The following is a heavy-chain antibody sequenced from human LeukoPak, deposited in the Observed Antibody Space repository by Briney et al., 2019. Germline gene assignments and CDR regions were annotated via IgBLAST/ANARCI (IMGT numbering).Heavy chain of an antibody. J-gene: IGHJ4*02. Sequence: SQTLSLTGDISGDSVSSNSVAWNWIRQSPSRGLEWLGRRYYRSNWYNDYAESVKSRIIINSDTSKNQFSLHLNSVTPEDTAMYYCARIKGEGGFDYWGQGTLVTVSS. CDR3: ARIKGEGGFDY. CDR1: GDSVSSNSVA. V-gene: IGHV6-1*01. CDR2: RYYRSNWYN. D-gene: IGHD2-15*01.